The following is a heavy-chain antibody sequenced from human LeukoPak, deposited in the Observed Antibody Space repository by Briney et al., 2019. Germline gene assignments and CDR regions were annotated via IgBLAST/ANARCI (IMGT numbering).Heavy chain of an antibody. CDR2: TYYRSKWYD. Sequence: SPTLSLTFAISGDSVSSNNGAWSWIRQSPSRGLEWLGRTYYRSKWYDDYAESMKGRITISPDTSKNQFSLHVYAVTPEDTAVYFCARDVGTRGWHTFDYWGQGTLVTVSS. V-gene: IGHV6-1*01. J-gene: IGHJ4*02. CDR1: GDSVSSNNGA. D-gene: IGHD6-19*01. CDR3: ARDVGTRGWHTFDY.